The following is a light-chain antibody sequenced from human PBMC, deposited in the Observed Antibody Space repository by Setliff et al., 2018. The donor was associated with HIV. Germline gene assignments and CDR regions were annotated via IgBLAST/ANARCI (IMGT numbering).Light chain of an antibody. CDR1: SSDIGSSNF. J-gene: IGLJ1*01. CDR3: SSYSINNLYV. V-gene: IGLV2-14*03. CDR2: NVD. Sequence: QSALTQPASVSGSPGQSITISCTGTSSDIGSSNFVSWYQQPPGKAPKVMIYNVDTRPSGVSNRFSGSKSGNTASLTISGLQTEDEADYYSSSYSINNLYVFATGTKVTVL.